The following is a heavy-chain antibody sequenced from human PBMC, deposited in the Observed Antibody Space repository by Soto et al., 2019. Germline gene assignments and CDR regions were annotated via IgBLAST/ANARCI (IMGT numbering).Heavy chain of an antibody. CDR1: GCRFPNFG. Sequence: SVNVSCTPSGCRFPNFGITWVRQAPGQGLQWIGWINPYSANTKSAQNLQGRITLSTDTSTSTAYMELRSLRSDDTAVYYCARGEPHCSRTSCYLYYYYGMDVWGQGTTVTVSS. V-gene: IGHV1-18*01. CDR2: INPYSANT. D-gene: IGHD2-2*01. J-gene: IGHJ6*02. CDR3: ARGEPHCSRTSCYLYYYYGMDV.